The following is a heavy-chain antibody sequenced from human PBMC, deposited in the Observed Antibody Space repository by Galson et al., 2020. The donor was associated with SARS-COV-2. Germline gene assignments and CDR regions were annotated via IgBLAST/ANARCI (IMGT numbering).Heavy chain of an antibody. CDR3: ASSSWYGAPFDY. J-gene: IGHJ4*02. CDR2: IWYDGSNK. V-gene: IGHV3-33*01. CDR1: GFTFSSYG. D-gene: IGHD6-13*01. Sequence: GGSLRLSCAASGFTFSSYGMHWVRPAPGKGLEWVAVIWYDGSNKYYADSVKGRFTISRDNSKNTLYLQMNSLRAKDTAVYYCASSSWYGAPFDYWGQGTLVTVSS.